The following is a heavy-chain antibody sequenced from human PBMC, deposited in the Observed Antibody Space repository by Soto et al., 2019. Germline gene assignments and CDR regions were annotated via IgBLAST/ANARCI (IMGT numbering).Heavy chain of an antibody. CDR2: IYSSGYT. CDR1: GLTVSSNY. V-gene: IGHV3-53*01. D-gene: IGHD6-13*01. CDR3: ARVQQQDFFDF. J-gene: IGHJ4*02. Sequence: PGGSLRLSCAASGLTVSSNYMIWVRQAPGKGLEWVSMIYSSGYTDYADSVKGRFTISRDNSKNTLFLQMNSLRVEDTAVYYCARVQQQDFFDFWGQGSLVTVSS.